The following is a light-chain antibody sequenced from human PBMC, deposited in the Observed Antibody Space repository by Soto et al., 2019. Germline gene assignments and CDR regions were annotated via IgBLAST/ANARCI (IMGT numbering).Light chain of an antibody. CDR3: QQSYSTLIT. CDR2: DVS. CDR1: QSIGDS. J-gene: IGKJ5*01. Sequence: DIQMTQSPSTLSASVGDRVTITCRASQSIGDSLAWYQQKPGKAPYLLISDVSSLERGVPSRFSGSGSGTEFTLTISSMQPDDFATYYCQQSYSTLITFGQGTRLEIK. V-gene: IGKV1-5*01.